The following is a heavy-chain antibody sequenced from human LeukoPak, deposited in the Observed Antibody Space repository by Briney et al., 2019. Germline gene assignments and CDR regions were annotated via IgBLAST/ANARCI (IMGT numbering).Heavy chain of an antibody. Sequence: GGSLRLSCAASGFTLSSYVMSWVRQAPGKGLEWASTIRGSGGSTYYADSVKGRFTISRDNSKSTLYLQMNSLRAEDTAVYYCAKVFDYGDRDAFDIWGQGTMVTVSS. CDR1: GFTLSSYV. J-gene: IGHJ3*02. CDR3: AKVFDYGDRDAFDI. D-gene: IGHD4-17*01. V-gene: IGHV3-23*01. CDR2: IRGSGGST.